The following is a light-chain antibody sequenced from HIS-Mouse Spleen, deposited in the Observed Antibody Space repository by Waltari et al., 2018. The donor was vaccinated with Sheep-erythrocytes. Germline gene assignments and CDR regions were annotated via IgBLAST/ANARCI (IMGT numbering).Light chain of an antibody. Sequence: DIQMTQSPSSLSASVGDRVTITCRASQSISSYLNWYQQKPGEAPKILIYAASSLQSGVPSRFSGSGSGTDFTLTISSLQPEDFATYYCQQSYSTPPLTFGGGTKVEIK. V-gene: IGKV1-39*01. CDR3: QQSYSTPPLT. CDR1: QSISSY. J-gene: IGKJ4*01. CDR2: AAS.